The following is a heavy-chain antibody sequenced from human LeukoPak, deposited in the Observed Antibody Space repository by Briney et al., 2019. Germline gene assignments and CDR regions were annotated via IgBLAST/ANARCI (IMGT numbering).Heavy chain of an antibody. V-gene: IGHV1-8*01. CDR2: MNPNSGNT. CDR1: GYTFTSYD. D-gene: IGHD2-15*01. CDR3: ARALWGYCSGGSCYSYPSY. J-gene: IGHJ4*02. Sequence: ASVKVSCRASGYTFTSYDINWVRQATGQGLEWMGWMNPNSGNTGYAQKFQGRVTMTRNTSISTAYMELSSLRSEDTAVYYCARALWGYCSGGSCYSYPSYWGQGTLVTVSS.